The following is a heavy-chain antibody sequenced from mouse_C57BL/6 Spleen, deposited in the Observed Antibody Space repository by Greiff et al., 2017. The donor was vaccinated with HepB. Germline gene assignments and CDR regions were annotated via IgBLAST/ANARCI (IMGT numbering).Heavy chain of an antibody. CDR1: GYTFTDYN. CDR3: ASYYYGSSYDGYFDG. V-gene: IGHV1-22*01. J-gene: IGHJ1*03. D-gene: IGHD1-1*01. CDR2: INPNNGGT. Sequence: VQLQQSGPELVKPGASVKMSCKASGYTFTDYNMHWVKQSHGKSLEWIGYINPNNGGTSYNQKFKGKATLTVNKSSSTAYMELRSLTSEDSAVYYFASYYYGSSYDGYFDGWGTGTTVTVSS.